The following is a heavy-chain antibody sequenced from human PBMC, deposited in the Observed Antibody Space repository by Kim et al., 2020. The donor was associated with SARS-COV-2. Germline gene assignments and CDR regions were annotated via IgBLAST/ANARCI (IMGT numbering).Heavy chain of an antibody. D-gene: IGHD6-19*01. V-gene: IGHV7-4-1*02. J-gene: IGHJ1*01. CDR1: GYTFTRYA. CDR3: AGSMVAGTY. Sequence: ASVKVSCKASGYTFTRYAMTWVRQAPGQGLEWMGWIDTNTGNPTYAQSFPGRFVFSLDTSVSTAYLQISSLKDEDTAVYYCAGSMVAGTYWAKGTLVNVS. CDR2: IDTNTGNP.